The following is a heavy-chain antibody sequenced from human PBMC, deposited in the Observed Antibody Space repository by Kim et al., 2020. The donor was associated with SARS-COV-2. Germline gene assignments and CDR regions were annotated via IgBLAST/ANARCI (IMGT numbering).Heavy chain of an antibody. J-gene: IGHJ6*02. CDR3: ARSRGWWFYYYYGMDV. Sequence: ASVKVSCKASGYTFTSYGISWVRQAPGQGLEWMGWISAYNGNTNYAQKLQGRVTMTTDTSTSTAYMELRSLRSDDTAVDYCARSRGWWFYYYYGMDVWGQGTTVTVSS. CDR1: GYTFTSYG. CDR2: ISAYNGNT. D-gene: IGHD2-15*01. V-gene: IGHV1-18*04.